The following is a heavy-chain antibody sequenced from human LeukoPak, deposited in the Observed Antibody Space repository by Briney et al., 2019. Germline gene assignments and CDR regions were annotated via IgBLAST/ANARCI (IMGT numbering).Heavy chain of an antibody. Sequence: ASVEVSCKASGYTFTSYDINWVRQATGQGLEWMGWMNPNSGNTGYAQKFQGRVTMTRNTSISTAYMELSSLRSEDTAVYYCATEGLYCSSTSCYTKDGFGPWGQGTLVTVSS. CDR2: MNPNSGNT. CDR1: GYTFTSYD. V-gene: IGHV1-8*01. J-gene: IGHJ5*02. CDR3: ATEGLYCSSTSCYTKDGFGP. D-gene: IGHD2-2*02.